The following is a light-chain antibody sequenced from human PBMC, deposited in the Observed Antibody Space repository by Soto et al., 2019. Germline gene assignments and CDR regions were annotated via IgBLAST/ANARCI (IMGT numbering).Light chain of an antibody. CDR2: TNN. V-gene: IGLV1-47*01. CDR3: RAWDDSLSGSYA. CDR1: SSNIGSNY. J-gene: IGLJ1*01. Sequence: QSVLTQPPSASGTPGQTVTISCSGSSSNIGSNYVCWYQQLPGAAPKLLIYTNNQRRPGAADRFCGSRSGSSGSLAISELGSEYEADYYCRAWDDSLSGSYAFGTGTKLTVL.